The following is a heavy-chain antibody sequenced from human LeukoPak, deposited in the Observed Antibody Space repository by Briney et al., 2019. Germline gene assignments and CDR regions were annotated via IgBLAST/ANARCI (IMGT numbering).Heavy chain of an antibody. J-gene: IGHJ4*02. CDR2: IYPGDSDT. D-gene: IGHD4-17*01. V-gene: IGHV5-51*01. Sequence: GESLKISCKGSGYSFTSYWIGWVRQMPGKGLEWMGIIYPGDSDTRYSPSFQGQVTISADKSISTAYLQWSSLKASDTAMYYCARVMATTVRTVTTLAPFDYWGQGTLVTVSS. CDR3: ARVMATTVRTVTTLAPFDY. CDR1: GYSFTSYW.